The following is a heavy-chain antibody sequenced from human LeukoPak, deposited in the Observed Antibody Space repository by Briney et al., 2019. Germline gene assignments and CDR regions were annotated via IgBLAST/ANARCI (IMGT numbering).Heavy chain of an antibody. J-gene: IGHJ3*02. Sequence: ASVKVSCKASGYTFTSYDINWVRQATGQGLEWMGWMNPNSGRPAYAQKFQGRVTMTRNTSISTAYMELSSLRSEDTAVYYCARALTYCSSTSCYGDAFGIWGQGTMVTVSS. V-gene: IGHV1-8*01. CDR3: ARALTYCSSTSCYGDAFGI. CDR1: GYTFTSYD. CDR2: MNPNSGRP. D-gene: IGHD2-2*01.